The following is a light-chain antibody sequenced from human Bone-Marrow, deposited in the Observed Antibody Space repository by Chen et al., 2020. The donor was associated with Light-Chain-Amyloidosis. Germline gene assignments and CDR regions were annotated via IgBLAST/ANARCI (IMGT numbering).Light chain of an antibody. Sequence: EIVMTQSPATLSVSPGERATLSCRASQSVSSNLDWYQHKPGQAPRLLVYGASARGTCIPARFSGRGSGTEFTLTITSLQSEDFAVYYCQQYKNWPSITFGQGTRLEIK. V-gene: IGKV3-15*01. CDR3: QQYKNWPSIT. J-gene: IGKJ5*01. CDR1: QSVSSN. CDR2: GAS.